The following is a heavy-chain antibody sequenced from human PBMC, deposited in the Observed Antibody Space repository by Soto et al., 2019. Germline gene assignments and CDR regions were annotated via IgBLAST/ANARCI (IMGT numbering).Heavy chain of an antibody. V-gene: IGHV1-69*12. CDR1: GGTFSNYA. CDR3: ATSPYSYDTSGYLDY. J-gene: IGHJ4*02. D-gene: IGHD3-22*01. CDR2: IIPLFGTT. Sequence: QVQLVQSGAEVKKPGSSVTVSCRASGGTFSNYAINWVRQAPGQGLEWMAGIIPLFGTTNYAQKFQGRVTITADESTRTAYMELTSLRSDDTAVFYCATSPYSYDTSGYLDYWGQGPRVPVPA.